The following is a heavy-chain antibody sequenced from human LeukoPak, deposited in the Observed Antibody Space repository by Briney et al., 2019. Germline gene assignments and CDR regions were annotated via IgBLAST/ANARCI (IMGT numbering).Heavy chain of an antibody. CDR3: ARDEGGGAKYY. CDR1: GYTFTSYD. Sequence: ASVKVSCKASGYTFTSYDINWVRQAPGQGLEWMGIINPSGGSTSYAQKFQGRVTMTRDMSTSTAYMELSSLRSEDTAVYYCARDEGGGAKYYWGQGTLVTVSS. V-gene: IGHV1-46*01. CDR2: INPSGGST. D-gene: IGHD1-26*01. J-gene: IGHJ4*02.